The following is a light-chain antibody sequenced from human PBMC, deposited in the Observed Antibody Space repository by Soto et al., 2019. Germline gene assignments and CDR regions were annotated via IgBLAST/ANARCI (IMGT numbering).Light chain of an antibody. Sequence: AIQLTQSPSSLSASVGDRVTITCRASQGISSALAWYQQKPGKAPKVLIYDASSFESGVPARFSGSGSGTDFSLTISSLQPEAFATYYCQQFNGYPPITFGQETRLEI. CDR1: QGISSA. CDR3: QQFNGYPPIT. J-gene: IGKJ5*01. V-gene: IGKV1-13*02. CDR2: DAS.